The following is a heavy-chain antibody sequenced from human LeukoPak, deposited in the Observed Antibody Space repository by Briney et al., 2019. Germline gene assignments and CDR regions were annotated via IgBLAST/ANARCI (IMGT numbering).Heavy chain of an antibody. J-gene: IGHJ4*02. CDR2: IKQDGSEK. D-gene: IGHD6-13*01. CDR1: GFTFSSFA. V-gene: IGHV3-7*01. Sequence: PGGSLRLSCAASGFTFSSFAMSWVRQAPGKGLEWVANIKQDGSEKYYVDSVKGRFTISRDNAKNSLYLQMNSLRAEDAAVYYCARVGIAAPPGYWGQGTLVTVSS. CDR3: ARVGIAAPPGY.